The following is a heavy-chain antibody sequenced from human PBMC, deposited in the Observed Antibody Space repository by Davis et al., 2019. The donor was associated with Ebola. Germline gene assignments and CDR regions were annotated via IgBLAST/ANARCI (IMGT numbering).Heavy chain of an antibody. J-gene: IGHJ4*01. D-gene: IGHD2-15*01. Sequence: MPSETLSPTCALYGASFSAYYWTWIRQPPGKGLEWLGEIDHIGSPNYNPSLKSRVAISVDTSKNQFSLNLNSLTAADTAVYYCARSVSGGRASDYWGHGTLVTVSS. V-gene: IGHV4-34*01. CDR3: ARSVSGGRASDY. CDR2: IDHIGSP. CDR1: GASFSAYY.